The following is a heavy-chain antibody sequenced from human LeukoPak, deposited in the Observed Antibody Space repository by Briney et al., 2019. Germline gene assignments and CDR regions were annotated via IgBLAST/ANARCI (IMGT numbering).Heavy chain of an antibody. V-gene: IGHV4-38-2*01. CDR2: IYHSGST. CDR3: ARYIVVVPAAAFDY. D-gene: IGHD2-2*01. J-gene: IGHJ4*02. Sequence: SETLSLTCAVSGYSISSGYYWGWIRQPPGKGLEWIGSIYHSGSTYYNPSLKSRVTISVDTSKNHFSLKLSSVTAADTAVYYCARYIVVVPAAAFDYWGQGTLVTVSS. CDR1: GYSISSGYY.